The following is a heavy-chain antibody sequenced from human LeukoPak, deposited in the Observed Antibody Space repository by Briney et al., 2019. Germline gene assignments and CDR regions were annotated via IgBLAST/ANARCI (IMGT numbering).Heavy chain of an antibody. D-gene: IGHD3-16*01. J-gene: IGHJ5*02. CDR1: GGSISSGGYY. CDR2: IYYSGST. V-gene: IGHV4-31*03. CDR3: ARRRAKKNVGVDP. Sequence: PSETLSLTCTVSGGSISSGGYYWSWIRQHPGKGLEWIGYIYYSGSTYYNPSLKSRVTISVDTSKNQFSLKLSSVTAADTAVYYCARRRAKKNVGVDPWGQGTLVTVSS.